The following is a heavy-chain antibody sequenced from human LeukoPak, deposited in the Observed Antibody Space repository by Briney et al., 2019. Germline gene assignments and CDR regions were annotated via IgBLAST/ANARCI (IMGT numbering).Heavy chain of an antibody. CDR2: INSDGSRT. J-gene: IGHJ3*02. CDR3: ARDEDGGDAFHI. Sequence: PGGSLRLSCAASGFTFRSYWMHWVRQAPGKGLVWVSRINSDGSRTNYADSVKGRFTISRDNAKNTLYLQMNSLRAGDTAVYYCARDEDGGDAFHIWGQGTMVTVSS. V-gene: IGHV3-74*01. CDR1: GFTFRSYW. D-gene: IGHD4-23*01.